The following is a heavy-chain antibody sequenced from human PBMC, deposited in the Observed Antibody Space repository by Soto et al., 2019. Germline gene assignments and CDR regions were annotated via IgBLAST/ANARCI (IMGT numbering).Heavy chain of an antibody. CDR3: AKDQSLTIRKTDFDF. CDR1: GFSFNTYA. J-gene: IGHJ4*02. D-gene: IGHD3-3*01. V-gene: IGHV3-23*01. CDR2: ISGSGGSS. Sequence: EIQLLQSGGGLVQPGGSLRLSCAACGFSFNTYAMSWIRQAPGKGLEWVSAISGSGGSSYYADSVKGRFTISRDNSKNTVYLEMNILRAEDTAVYYCAKDQSLTIRKTDFDFWGQGTLVTVSS.